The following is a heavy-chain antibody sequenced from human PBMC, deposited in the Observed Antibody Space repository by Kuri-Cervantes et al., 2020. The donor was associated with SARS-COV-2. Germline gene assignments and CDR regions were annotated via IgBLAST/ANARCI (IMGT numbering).Heavy chain of an antibody. V-gene: IGHV3-23*01. D-gene: IGHD1-26*01. CDR3: ARDVGSYFDY. CDR1: GFTFSSYA. Sequence: ETLSLTCAASGFTFSSYAMSWVRQAPGKGLEWVSAISGSGGSTYYADSVKGRFTISRDNSKNTLYLQMNSLRAEDTAVYYCARDVGSYFDYWGQGTLVTVSS. J-gene: IGHJ4*02. CDR2: ISGSGGST.